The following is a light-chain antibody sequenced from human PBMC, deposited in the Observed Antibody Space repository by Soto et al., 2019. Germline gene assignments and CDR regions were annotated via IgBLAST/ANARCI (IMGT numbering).Light chain of an antibody. CDR1: SSDVGGYHY. Sequence: QSVLTQPASVSGSPGQSITISCTGTSSDVGGYHYVSWYQQHPGKAPKLMIYEVSNRPSGVSNRFSGSKSGNTASLTISGLQAEDEADYYCSSHTSSSTLVFGGGTKLTVL. CDR3: SSHTSSSTLV. CDR2: EVS. V-gene: IGLV2-14*01. J-gene: IGLJ3*02.